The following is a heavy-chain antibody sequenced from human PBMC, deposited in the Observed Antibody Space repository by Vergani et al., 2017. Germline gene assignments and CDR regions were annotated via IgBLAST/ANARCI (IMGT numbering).Heavy chain of an antibody. D-gene: IGHD3-10*01. CDR3: VRDQVTMLRGSDALDI. CDR2: IRSKAYGQAT. Sequence: EVQLVESGGDLVQPGRSLRLSCTASGFTFGYYAMDWFRQAPGQGLEWVGGIRSKAYGQATIYAASVKGRFTISRDDSKSIAYLQMNNLQTDDTAMYYCVRDQVTMLRGSDALDIWGQGTMVTVSS. J-gene: IGHJ3*02. CDR1: GFTFGYYA. V-gene: IGHV3-49*03.